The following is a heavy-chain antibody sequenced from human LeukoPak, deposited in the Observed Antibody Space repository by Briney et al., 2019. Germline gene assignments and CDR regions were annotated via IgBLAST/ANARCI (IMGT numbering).Heavy chain of an antibody. J-gene: IGHJ4*02. CDR3: AKVPWGYYYDSSGLLQSGY. CDR1: GLTLSSYA. V-gene: IGHV3-23*01. Sequence: GGSLRLSCAASGLTLSSYAMSWVRQAPGKGLEWFSAISGSGGSTYYADSVKGRFTISRDNSKNTLYLQMNSLRAEDTAVYYCAKVPWGYYYDSSGLLQSGYWGQGTLVPVSS. CDR2: ISGSGGST. D-gene: IGHD3-22*01.